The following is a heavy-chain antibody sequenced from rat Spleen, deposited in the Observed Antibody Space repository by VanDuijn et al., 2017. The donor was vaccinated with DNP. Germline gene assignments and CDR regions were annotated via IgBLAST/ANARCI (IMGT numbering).Heavy chain of an antibody. D-gene: IGHD1-12*02. V-gene: IGHV5-17*01. CDR1: GFTFGDYA. CDR2: ISYDGSRI. J-gene: IGHJ2*01. Sequence: EVQLVESGGGLIQPGGSLKLSCVVSGFTFGDYAMAWVRQAPKKGLDWVATISYDGSRIYYGDSVKGRFTISRNNAKTTLYLQMDSLRYEDTATYYCARHYYDGSYYFDYWGQGVMVTVSS. CDR3: ARHYYDGSYYFDY.